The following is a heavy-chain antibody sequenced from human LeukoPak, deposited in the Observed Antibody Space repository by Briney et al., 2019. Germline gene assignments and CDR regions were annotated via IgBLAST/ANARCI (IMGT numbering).Heavy chain of an antibody. CDR3: AKPGVTWAFDY. Sequence: SVKVSCKSSGYTFTSYGISWVRQAPGQGLEWMGWIIPIFGTANYAQKFQGRVTITADESTSTAYMELSSLRSEDTAVYYCAKPGVTWAFDYWGQGTLVTVSS. CDR2: IIPIFGTA. CDR1: GYTFTSYG. D-gene: IGHD5-18*01. V-gene: IGHV1-69*13. J-gene: IGHJ4*02.